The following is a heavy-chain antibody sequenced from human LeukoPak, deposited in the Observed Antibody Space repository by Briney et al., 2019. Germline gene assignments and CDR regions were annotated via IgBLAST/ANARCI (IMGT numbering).Heavy chain of an antibody. J-gene: IGHJ4*02. CDR1: GYTFTNYG. CDR2: ISAYNGYT. V-gene: IGHV1-18*01. CDR3: AREVPAVASPLDY. Sequence: ASVKVSCKASGYTFTNYGVSWVRQAPGQGLEWMGWISAYNGYTNYAQKFQFRVTMTTDTSTSTAYMELRSLRSDDTAVYYCAREVPAVASPLDYWGQGTLVTVSS. D-gene: IGHD6-19*01.